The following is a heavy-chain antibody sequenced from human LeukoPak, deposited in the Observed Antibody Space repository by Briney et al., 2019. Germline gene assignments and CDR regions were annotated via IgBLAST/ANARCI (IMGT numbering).Heavy chain of an antibody. J-gene: IGHJ5*02. CDR1: GGSISSYY. CDR3: ARSGYSSSWYESWFDP. CDR2: IYYSGST. Sequence: SETLSLTCTVSGGSISSYYWSWIRQPPGKGLEWIGYIYYSGSTNYNPSLKSRVTISVDTSKNQFSLELSSVTAAGTAVYYCARSGYSSSWYESWFDPWGQGTLVTVSS. D-gene: IGHD6-13*01. V-gene: IGHV4-59*01.